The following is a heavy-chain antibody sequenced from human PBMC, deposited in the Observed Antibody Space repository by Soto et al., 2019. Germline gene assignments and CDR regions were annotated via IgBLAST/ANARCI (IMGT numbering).Heavy chain of an antibody. CDR2: IKSKTDGGTT. CDR3: TAELREDYYYYYGMDV. Sequence: RGSLRLSCAASGFTFINAWMIFFRQAPCKWLEWVVRIKSKTDGGTTDYAAPVKGRFTISRDDSKNTLYLQMNSLKTEDTAVYYCTAELREDYYYYYGMDVWGQGTTVTVSS. J-gene: IGHJ6*02. D-gene: IGHD4-17*01. CDR1: GFTFINAW. V-gene: IGHV3-15*01.